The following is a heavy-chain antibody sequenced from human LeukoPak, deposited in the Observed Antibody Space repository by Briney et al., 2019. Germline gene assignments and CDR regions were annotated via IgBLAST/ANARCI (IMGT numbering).Heavy chain of an antibody. CDR2: ISYDGNEK. J-gene: IGHJ4*02. D-gene: IGHD6-19*01. CDR1: GLNFNYYA. CDR3: ASSRIEVAGTGDY. V-gene: IGHV3-30*04. Sequence: GGSLRLSCAASGLNFNYYAMHWVRQAPDKGLEWVAVISYDGNEKYYADSVQGRFSISRDNSNNTLDLEMTSLRSEDTALYYCASSRIEVAGTGDYWGQGTLVIVSS.